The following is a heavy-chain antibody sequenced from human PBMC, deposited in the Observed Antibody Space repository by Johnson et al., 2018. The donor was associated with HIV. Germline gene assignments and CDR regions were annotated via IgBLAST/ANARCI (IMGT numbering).Heavy chain of an antibody. J-gene: IGHJ3*02. CDR3: AKKGYTSGLADALDI. CDR1: GFTFSTNA. CDR2: ISSDGETT. Sequence: VQLVESGGGLVQPGGSLRLSCAASGFTFSTNAMHWVRQGPGKGLEYVSTISSDGETTYYANSAKGRFTISRDNSKNTLYLQMGSLRADDMGVYYCAKKGYTSGLADALDIWGQGTMVTVSS. V-gene: IGHV3-64*01. D-gene: IGHD6-25*01.